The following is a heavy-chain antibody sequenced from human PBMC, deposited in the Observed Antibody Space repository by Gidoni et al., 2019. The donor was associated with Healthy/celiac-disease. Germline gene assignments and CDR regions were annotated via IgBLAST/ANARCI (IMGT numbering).Heavy chain of an antibody. CDR1: GGTFRSYA. CDR3: ARPYVDTAMVHAFDI. CDR2: IIPIFGTA. V-gene: IGHV1-69*01. Sequence: QVQLVQSGAEVKKPGSSVKVSCKASGGTFRSYAISWVRPAPGQGLEWMGGIIPIFGTANYAQKFQGRVTITADESTSTAYMELSSLRSEDTAVYYCARPYVDTAMVHAFDIWGQGTMVTVSS. D-gene: IGHD5-18*01. J-gene: IGHJ3*02.